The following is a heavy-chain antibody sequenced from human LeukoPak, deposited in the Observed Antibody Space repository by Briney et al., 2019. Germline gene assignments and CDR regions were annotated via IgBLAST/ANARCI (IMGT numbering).Heavy chain of an antibody. J-gene: IGHJ5*02. CDR3: ARHRYGSGSNNWFDP. D-gene: IGHD3-10*01. Sequence: PSETLSLTCTVSGGSISSSRYYWGWIRQPPGKGLDWIGSIYYSGSTSYNPSLKSRVTISIDTSKNQFSLKLSSVTAADTAVYYCARHRYGSGSNNWFDPWGQGTLVTVSS. CDR1: GGSISSSRYY. V-gene: IGHV4-39*01. CDR2: IYYSGST.